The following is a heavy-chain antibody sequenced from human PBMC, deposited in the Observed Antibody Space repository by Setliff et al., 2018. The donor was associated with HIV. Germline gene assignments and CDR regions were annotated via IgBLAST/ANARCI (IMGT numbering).Heavy chain of an antibody. CDR2: IYSDDYT. J-gene: IGHJ4*02. Sequence: GGSLRLSCAASGFTFSSYMMNWVRQAPGKGLEWVSIIYSDDYTKYADSLKGRFTISRDTSKNTLYLQMNSLRGEDTAMYYCMRWGLPYAIDYWGQGTLVTVSS. D-gene: IGHD2-21*02. CDR1: GFTFSSYM. V-gene: IGHV3-66*01. CDR3: MRWGLPYAIDY.